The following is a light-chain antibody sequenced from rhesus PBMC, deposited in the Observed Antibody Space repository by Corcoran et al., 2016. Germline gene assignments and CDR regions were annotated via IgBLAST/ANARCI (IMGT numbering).Light chain of an antibody. CDR3: LQSSNWPRT. CDR1: QSVSSY. J-gene: IGKJ1*01. Sequence: EIVMTQSPATLALSPGERATLSCRASQSVSSYLAWSQPKPGQAPRLLIYGASSRATGIPDRFSGSGSGTVFTLTISSLEPEDVGVYFCLQSSNWPRTFGQGTKVEIK. V-gene: IGKV3-24*04. CDR2: GAS.